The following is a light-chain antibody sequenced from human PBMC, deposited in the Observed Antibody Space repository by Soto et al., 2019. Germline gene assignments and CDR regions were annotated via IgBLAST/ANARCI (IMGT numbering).Light chain of an antibody. J-gene: IGKJ5*01. V-gene: IGKV1-5*03. Sequence: IHRTQSPATLSASVGYRVTITFRSCQSISSWLAWYQQKPGKAPKLLIFKASSLENGVPSRFSGSGSGTEFTLTISSLQPDDFATYYCQQSYSTPTFGQGTRLEIK. CDR1: QSISSW. CDR3: QQSYSTPT. CDR2: KAS.